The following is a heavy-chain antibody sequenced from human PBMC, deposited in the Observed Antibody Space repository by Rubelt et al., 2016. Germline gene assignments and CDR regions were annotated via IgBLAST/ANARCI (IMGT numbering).Heavy chain of an antibody. J-gene: IGHJ4*02. CDR3: ARDLPPFRRYNWNFPLDY. CDR1: GYTFTSYG. Sequence: QVQLVQSGAEVKKPGASVKVSCKASGYTFTSYGISWVRQAPGQGLEWMGWISAYNGNTHYAQKVHGRVNMTTDTSRGTAYMGLGSLRSDDTAVYYCARDLPPFRRYNWNFPLDYWGQGTLVTVSS. D-gene: IGHD1-7*01. CDR2: ISAYNGNT. V-gene: IGHV1-18*01.